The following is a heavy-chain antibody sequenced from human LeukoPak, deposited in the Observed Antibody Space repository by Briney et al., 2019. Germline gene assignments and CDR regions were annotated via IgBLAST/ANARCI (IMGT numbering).Heavy chain of an antibody. CDR3: AREGYSYGYGSYFDY. CDR1: RFTFSSYA. Sequence: GGSLRLSCAASRFTFSSYAMHWVRQAPGKGLEWVAVISYDGSNKYYADSVKGRFTISRDNSKNTLYLQMNSLRAEDTAVYYCAREGYSYGYGSYFDYWGQGTLVTVSS. V-gene: IGHV3-30-3*01. J-gene: IGHJ4*02. CDR2: ISYDGSNK. D-gene: IGHD5-18*01.